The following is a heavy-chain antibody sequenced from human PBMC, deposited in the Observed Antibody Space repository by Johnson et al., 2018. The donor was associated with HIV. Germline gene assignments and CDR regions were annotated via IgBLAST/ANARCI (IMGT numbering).Heavy chain of an antibody. J-gene: IGHJ3*02. CDR2: IYSGGST. Sequence: EVHLVESGGGLVQPGGSLRLSCAASGFTVSSNYMSWVRQAPGKGLEWVSIIYSGGSTYYADSVQGRFTISSDNSKNSLYLQMNSLRAEDTALYYCARVPSFLGRGLDAFDIWGQGTMVTVSS. D-gene: IGHD2/OR15-2a*01. CDR1: GFTVSSNY. CDR3: ARVPSFLGRGLDAFDI. V-gene: IGHV3-66*01.